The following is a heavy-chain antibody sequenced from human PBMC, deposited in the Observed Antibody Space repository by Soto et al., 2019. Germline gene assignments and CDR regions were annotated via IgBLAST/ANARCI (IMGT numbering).Heavy chain of an antibody. D-gene: IGHD6-19*01. CDR2: LYTSGST. J-gene: IGHJ3*02. V-gene: IGHV4-4*07. Sequence: QVQLQESGPGLVKPSETLSLTCTVSGGSISSYYWSWIRQPAGKGLEWIGRLYTSGSTNYNPSLKSRVTMSVDTSQNQFSLKLSSVTAADSAVYYCARDWLAVAGGGAFDIWGQGTMVTVSS. CDR3: ARDWLAVAGGGAFDI. CDR1: GGSISSYY.